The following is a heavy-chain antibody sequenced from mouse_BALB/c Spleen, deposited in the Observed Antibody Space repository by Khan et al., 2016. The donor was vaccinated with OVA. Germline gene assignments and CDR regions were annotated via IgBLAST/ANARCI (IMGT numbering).Heavy chain of an antibody. CDR3: ARPPYFSSTLDY. J-gene: IGHJ4*01. Sequence: QIQLVQSGPELKKPGETVKISCKASGYSFTNYGINWVKQSPGKALKWMGWINTYTGVPTYADDFKGRFAFSLETSANTAYLQINILKNEDTATYFCARPPYFSSTLDYWGQGTSVTVSS. D-gene: IGHD2-1*01. CDR2: INTYTGVP. V-gene: IGHV9-3-1*01. CDR1: GYSFTNYG.